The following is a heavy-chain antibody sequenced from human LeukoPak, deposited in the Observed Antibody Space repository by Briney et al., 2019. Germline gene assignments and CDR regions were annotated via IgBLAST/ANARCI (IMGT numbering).Heavy chain of an antibody. J-gene: IGHJ4*02. CDR1: GGSISSYY. D-gene: IGHD2-2*01. V-gene: IGHV4-59*01. CDR2: IYYSGSA. Sequence: SETLSLTCTVSGGSISSYYWSWIRQPPGKGLEWIGYIYYSGSANYNPSLKSRVTISVDTSKNQFSLKLSSVTAADTAVYYCARDPSAERFDYWGQGTLVTVSS. CDR3: ARDPSAERFDY.